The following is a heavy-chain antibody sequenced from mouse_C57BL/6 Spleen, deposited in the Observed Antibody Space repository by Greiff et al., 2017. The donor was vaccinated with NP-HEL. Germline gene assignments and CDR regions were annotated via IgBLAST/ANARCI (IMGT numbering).Heavy chain of an antibody. CDR1: GYAFSSSW. CDR2: IYPGDGDT. CDR3: AREGLYYGNLSYAMDY. J-gene: IGHJ4*01. V-gene: IGHV1-82*01. D-gene: IGHD2-1*01. Sequence: VQLQQSGPELVKPGASVKISCKASGYAFSSSWMNWVKQRPGKGLEWIGRIYPGDGDTNYNGKFKGKATLTADKSSSTAYMQLSSLTSEDSAVYFCAREGLYYGNLSYAMDYWGQRTSVTVSS.